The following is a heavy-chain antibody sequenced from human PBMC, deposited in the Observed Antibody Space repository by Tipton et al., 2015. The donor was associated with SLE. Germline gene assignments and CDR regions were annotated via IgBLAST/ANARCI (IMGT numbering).Heavy chain of an antibody. V-gene: IGHV1-18*01. D-gene: IGHD3-10*01. CDR2: ISTYNGNT. Sequence: QVQLVQSGAEVKNPGASVKVSCKASGYTFTSYGISWVRQAPGQGLEWMGWISTYNGNTHYAQNLQGRVTMTTYTSTSTAYMELRSLRSDDTAVYYCAREVYSGSYYYYYGMDVWGQVTTVTISS. CDR1: GYTFTSYG. CDR3: AREVYSGSYYYYYGMDV. J-gene: IGHJ6*02.